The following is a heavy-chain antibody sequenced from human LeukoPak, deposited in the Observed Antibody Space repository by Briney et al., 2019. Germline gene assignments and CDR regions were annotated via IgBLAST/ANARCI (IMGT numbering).Heavy chain of an antibody. D-gene: IGHD5-18*01. J-gene: IGHJ4*02. CDR3: ARVRSGYSHENYFDY. CDR2: ISGSGSTI. CDR1: GFTFSNYE. V-gene: IGHV3-48*03. Sequence: GGSLRLSCAASGFTFSNYEMNWVRQAPGKGLERVSYISGSGSTIYYADSVKGRFTISRDNAKDSLYLQMNSLRAEDTAAYYCARVRSGYSHENYFDYWGQGTLVTVSS.